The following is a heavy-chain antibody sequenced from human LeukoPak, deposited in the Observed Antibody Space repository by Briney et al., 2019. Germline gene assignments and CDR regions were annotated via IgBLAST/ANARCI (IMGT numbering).Heavy chain of an antibody. D-gene: IGHD1-1*01. CDR2: INSDGSST. CDR3: ARVSSNWNQRGWFDP. J-gene: IGHJ5*02. CDR1: GFTFSSYW. Sequence: GGSLRLSCAASGFTFSSYWMHWVRQAPGKGLVWVSRINSDGSSTSYADSVKGRFTISRDNAKNTLYLQMNSLRAEDTAVYYCARVSSNWNQRGWFDPWGQGTLVTVSS. V-gene: IGHV3-74*01.